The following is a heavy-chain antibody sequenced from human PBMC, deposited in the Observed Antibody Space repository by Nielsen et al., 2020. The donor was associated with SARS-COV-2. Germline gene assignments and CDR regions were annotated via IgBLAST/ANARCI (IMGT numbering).Heavy chain of an antibody. V-gene: IGHV4-59*08. CDR2: IYYSGST. D-gene: IGHD3-10*01. CDR3: ARQMGGETWFFDL. J-gene: IGHJ2*01. CDR1: GDSIGSYY. Sequence: SETLSLTCTVSGDSIGSYYWNWIRQSPGKGLEWIGNIYYSGSTNYNPSLKSRVTISMDRPKNQFSLKVTSVTATDTAVYYCARQMGGETWFFDLWGRGALVTVSS.